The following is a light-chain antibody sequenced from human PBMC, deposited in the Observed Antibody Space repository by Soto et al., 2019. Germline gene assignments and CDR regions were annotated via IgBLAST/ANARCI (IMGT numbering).Light chain of an antibody. V-gene: IGLV1-40*01. CDR2: GNS. J-gene: IGLJ3*02. CDR3: QSYDSSLSGWV. CDR1: SSNIGAGYD. Sequence: QSVLTQSPSVSGAPGQRVTISCTGSSSNIGAGYDVKWYQQLPGTAPKLLIYGNSNRPSGVPDRFSGSKSGTSASLAITGLQAEDEADYYCQSYDSSLSGWVFGGGTKVIVL.